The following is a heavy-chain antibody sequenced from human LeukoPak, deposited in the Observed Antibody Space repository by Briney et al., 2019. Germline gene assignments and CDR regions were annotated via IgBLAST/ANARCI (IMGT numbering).Heavy chain of an antibody. Sequence: SETLSLTCSASGGSISTFHWHWIRQPPGKGLEWVGYIFSSDITNYNPSLRSRVTISVDTSKNQFSLKLRSVTAADTAVYFCARSDGIVGEEAWFDPWGQGTLVTVSS. D-gene: IGHD1-26*01. CDR3: ARSDGIVGEEAWFDP. V-gene: IGHV4-4*09. CDR2: IFSSDIT. J-gene: IGHJ5*02. CDR1: GGSISTFH.